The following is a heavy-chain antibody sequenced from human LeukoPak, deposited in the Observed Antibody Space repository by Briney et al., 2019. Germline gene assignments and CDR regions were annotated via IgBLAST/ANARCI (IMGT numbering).Heavy chain of an antibody. J-gene: IGHJ4*02. Sequence: PSETLSLTCTLSVGSITIYYWSWIRRPPQRRLECIGHIYYSVSTNYCTSFKGRVNISLDTSSNQFSLKLSSVTAADTAVYYCASRSSIWSGYQDSLYYFDSWGQGTLVTVSS. CDR1: VGSITIYY. CDR3: ASRSSIWSGYQDSLYYFDS. CDR2: IYYSVST. V-gene: IGHV4-59*01. D-gene: IGHD3-3*01.